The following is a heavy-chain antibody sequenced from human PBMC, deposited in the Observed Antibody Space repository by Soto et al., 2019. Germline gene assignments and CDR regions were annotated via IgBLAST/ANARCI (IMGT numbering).Heavy chain of an antibody. CDR1: GGTFSSYA. CDR3: ARDMGSGYLEYYFDY. CDR2: IIPIFGTA. Sequence: GASVKVSCKASGGTFSSYAISWVRQAPGQGLEWMGGIIPIFGTANYAQKFRGRVTITADESTSTAYMELSSLRSEDTAVYYCARDMGSGYLEYYFDYWGQGTLVTVSS. V-gene: IGHV1-69*13. D-gene: IGHD3-22*01. J-gene: IGHJ4*02.